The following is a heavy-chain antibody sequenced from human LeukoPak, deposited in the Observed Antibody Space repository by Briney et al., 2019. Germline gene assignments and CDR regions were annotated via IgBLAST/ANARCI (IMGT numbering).Heavy chain of an antibody. V-gene: IGHV3-7*01. Sequence: GGSLRLSCAASGFTFSSYWMSWVRQAPGKGLEWVANIKQNGSEKYYVDSVKGRFTISRDNAKNSLYLQMNSLRAEDTAVYYCARDGDYYGSGSYQSCWFDPWGQGTLVTVSS. CDR2: IKQNGSEK. J-gene: IGHJ5*02. CDR1: GFTFSSYW. D-gene: IGHD3-10*01. CDR3: ARDGDYYGSGSYQSCWFDP.